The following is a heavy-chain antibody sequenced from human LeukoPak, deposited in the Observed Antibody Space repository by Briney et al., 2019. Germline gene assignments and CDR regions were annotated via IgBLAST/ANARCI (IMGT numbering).Heavy chain of an antibody. J-gene: IGHJ5*02. CDR3: ASFYRPIVVVPTAWNHRFDP. CDR1: GGSISSRDYY. Sequence: PSETLSLTCTVSGGSISSRDYYWGWIRQPPGKGLEWIGSVSYSGNTYSNPSLPSLKSRVTISVDTSKNQFSLRLNSVTAADTAVYYCASFYRPIVVVPTAWNHRFDPWGQGTLVTVSS. CDR2: VSYSGNT. D-gene: IGHD2-2*01. V-gene: IGHV4-39*01.